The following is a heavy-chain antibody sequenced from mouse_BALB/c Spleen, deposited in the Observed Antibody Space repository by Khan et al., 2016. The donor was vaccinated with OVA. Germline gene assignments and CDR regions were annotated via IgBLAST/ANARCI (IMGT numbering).Heavy chain of an antibody. D-gene: IGHD2-3*01. CDR1: HFSLTSYG. CDR2: IWSGGST. J-gene: IGHJ1*01. V-gene: IGHV2-2*02. CDR3: ARGNGYFVWYFDV. Sequence: QVQLKESGPGLVQPSQSLSITCTVSHFSLTSYGVHWVRQSPGKGLEWLGVIWSGGSTDYNAAFISRLSISKDNSKSQVFFKMNSLQVNDTAIYYCARGNGYFVWYFDVWGAGTTVTVSS.